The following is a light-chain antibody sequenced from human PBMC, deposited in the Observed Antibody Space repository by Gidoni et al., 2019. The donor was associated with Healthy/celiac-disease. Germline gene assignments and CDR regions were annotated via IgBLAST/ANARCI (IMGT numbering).Light chain of an antibody. CDR3: QQYNNWPWT. CDR1: QSVSSN. J-gene: IGKJ1*01. V-gene: IGKV3-15*01. Sequence: EIVMTQSPATLSVSPGASATLSCRASQSVSSNLAWYQQKPGQAPRLLIYGASTRATGIPARFSGSGSGTEFTLTISSLQSEDFAVYYCQQYNNWPWTFXQXTKVEIK. CDR2: GAS.